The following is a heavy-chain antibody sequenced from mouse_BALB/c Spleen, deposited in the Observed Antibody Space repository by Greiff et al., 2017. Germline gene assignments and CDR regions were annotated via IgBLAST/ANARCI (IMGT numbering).Heavy chain of an antibody. CDR2: IDPENGNT. J-gene: IGHJ2*01. CDR1: GFNIKDYY. D-gene: IGHD1-1*02. CDR3: ASRWFHGDY. Sequence: EVQLQQSGAELVRPGALVKLSCKASGFNIKDYYMHWVKQRPEQGLEWIGWIDPENGNTIYDPKFQGKASITADTSSNTAYLQLSSLTSEDTAVYYCASRWFHGDYWGQGTTLTVSS. V-gene: IGHV14-1*02.